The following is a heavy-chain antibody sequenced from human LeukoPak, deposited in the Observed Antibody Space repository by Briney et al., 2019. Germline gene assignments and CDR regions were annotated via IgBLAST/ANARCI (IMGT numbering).Heavy chain of an antibody. V-gene: IGHV1-2*02. CDR1: GYTFTVYY. CDR3: ARARSFDY. Sequence: AAVKVSCEPSGYTFTVYYMHCVRQAPGQGLEWMGWINPNSGGTNSAQKFKGRVTMTRDTSISTAYMELSRLRSHDTAVYYCARARSFDYWGGGTLVTVSS. CDR2: INPNSGGT. J-gene: IGHJ4*02.